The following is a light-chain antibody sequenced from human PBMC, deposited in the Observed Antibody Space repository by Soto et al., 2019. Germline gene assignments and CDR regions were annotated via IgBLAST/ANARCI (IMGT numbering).Light chain of an antibody. J-gene: IGLJ1*01. CDR2: EVS. CDR3: SSYTTSSTLV. CDR1: TSDVGGYNY. V-gene: IGLV2-14*01. Sequence: QSALTQPASVSGSPGQSITISCTGTTSDVGGYNYVSWYQQHPGKAPKLIIDEVSNRPSGISNRFSGSKSGNTASLTISGLQAEDEADYYCSSYTTSSTLVFGTGTKLTVL.